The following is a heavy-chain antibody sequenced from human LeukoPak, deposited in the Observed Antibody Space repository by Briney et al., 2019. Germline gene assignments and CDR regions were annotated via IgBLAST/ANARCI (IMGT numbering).Heavy chain of an antibody. Sequence: GGSLRLSCVASGFIFSNYWMHWVRQAPGKGLVWVSHINSDGSTTSYADSVKGRFTISRDNAKNTMYLQMNSLRVEDTAVYYCASFYETNWGQGTLVTVSS. V-gene: IGHV3-74*01. CDR3: ASFYETN. CDR1: GFIFSNYW. J-gene: IGHJ4*02. D-gene: IGHD2/OR15-2a*01. CDR2: INSDGSTT.